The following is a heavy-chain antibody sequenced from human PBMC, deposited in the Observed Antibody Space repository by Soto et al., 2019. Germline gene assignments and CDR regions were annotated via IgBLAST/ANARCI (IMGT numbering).Heavy chain of an antibody. Sequence: PSETLSLTCTVSGGSIGSGGYYWSWIRQHPGKGLEWIGYIYYSGSTYYNPSLKSRVTISVDTSKNQFSLKLSSVTAADTAVYYCARDRGYCSGGSCYYWFDPWGQGTLVTVSS. CDR1: GGSIGSGGYY. CDR2: IYYSGST. D-gene: IGHD2-15*01. CDR3: ARDRGYCSGGSCYYWFDP. J-gene: IGHJ5*02. V-gene: IGHV4-31*03.